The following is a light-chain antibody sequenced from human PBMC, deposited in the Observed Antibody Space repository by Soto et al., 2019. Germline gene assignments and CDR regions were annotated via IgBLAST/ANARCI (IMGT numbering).Light chain of an antibody. CDR3: QQYDSWLT. J-gene: IGKJ4*01. CDR2: DAS. CDR1: QSVSSN. V-gene: IGKV3-15*01. Sequence: EMVMTQSPSTLSVSPGERATLSFRASQSVSSNLAWYQQKPGQTPRLVIYDASSRASGIPARFSGSRSGTEFSLTISGLQSEDFGVYYCQQYDSWLTFGGGTKVDNK.